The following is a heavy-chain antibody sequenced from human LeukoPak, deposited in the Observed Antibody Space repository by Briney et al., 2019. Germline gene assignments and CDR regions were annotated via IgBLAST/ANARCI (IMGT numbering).Heavy chain of an antibody. J-gene: IGHJ4*02. Sequence: ASVKVSCKASGGTFSSYAISWVRQAPGQGLEWMGGIIPIFGTANYAPKFQGRVTITADESTSTAYMELSSLRSEDTAVYYCARLKGTARACSSTSCYSRSLLYFDYWGQGTLVTVSS. CDR1: GGTFSSYA. CDR2: IIPIFGTA. CDR3: ARLKGTARACSSTSCYSRSLLYFDY. V-gene: IGHV1-69*13. D-gene: IGHD2-2*01.